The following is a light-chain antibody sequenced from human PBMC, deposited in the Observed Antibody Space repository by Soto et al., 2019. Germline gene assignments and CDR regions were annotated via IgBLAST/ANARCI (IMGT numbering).Light chain of an antibody. CDR2: DVN. CDR3: TSWTTSTTKK. CDR1: RSDVGAYNY. V-gene: IGLV2-14*01. J-gene: IGLJ2*01. Sequence: QSALTQPASVSGSPGQSITISCTGTRSDVGAYNYVSWYQQHPGKAPKLMIYDVNIRPSGVSNRFSGSKSGNTASLTISGLQAEDEADYYCTSWTTSTTKKFGGGTKLAVL.